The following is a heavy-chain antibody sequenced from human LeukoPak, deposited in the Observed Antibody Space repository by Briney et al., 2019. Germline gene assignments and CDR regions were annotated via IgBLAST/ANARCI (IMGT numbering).Heavy chain of an antibody. Sequence: PGGSLRLSCAASGFTFSSYGMHWVRQAPGKGLEWVAFIRYDGSNKYYADPVKGRFTISRDNSKNTLYLQMNSLRAEDTAVYYCAKDRGYSGYDSRIGPDYWGQGTLVTVSS. J-gene: IGHJ4*02. CDR3: AKDRGYSGYDSRIGPDY. CDR1: GFTFSSYG. D-gene: IGHD5-12*01. CDR2: IRYDGSNK. V-gene: IGHV3-30*02.